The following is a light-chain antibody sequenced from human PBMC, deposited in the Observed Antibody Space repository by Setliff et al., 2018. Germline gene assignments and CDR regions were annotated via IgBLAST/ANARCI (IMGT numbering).Light chain of an antibody. V-gene: IGLV2-11*01. CDR3: CSYAGNTWV. J-gene: IGLJ3*02. CDR1: TGYSGYYDH. Sequence: QPALTQPRSVSGSPGQSVTISCAGLTGYSGYYDHVSWYQKDPDKPPKLIIYNRDKRPSGVPDRFSGSGFGGTASLTISDLRPDDETDYYCCSYAGNTWVFGGGTKVTVL. CDR2: NRD.